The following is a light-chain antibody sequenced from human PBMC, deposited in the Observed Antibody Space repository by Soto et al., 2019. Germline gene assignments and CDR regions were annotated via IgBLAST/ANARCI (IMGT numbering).Light chain of an antibody. V-gene: IGKV3-11*01. CDR2: DAS. CDR3: QQRSNWL. CDR1: QSVSGF. Sequence: EIVLTQSPATLSLSPGERATLSCRTSQSVSGFLAWYQQKPGQAPRLLIYDASNRAAGIPARFSGSGSGTDFTLTVCSLEPEDFAVYYCQQRSNWLFGPGTRWIS. J-gene: IGKJ3*01.